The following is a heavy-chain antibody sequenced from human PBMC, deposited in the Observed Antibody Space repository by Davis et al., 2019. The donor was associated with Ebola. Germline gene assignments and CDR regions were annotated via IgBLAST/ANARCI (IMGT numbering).Heavy chain of an antibody. D-gene: IGHD3-22*01. Sequence: KVSCKGSGYSFTSYWIGWVRQMPGKGLEWMGIIYPGDSDTRYSPSFQGQVTISADKSISTAYLQWSSLKASDTAMYYCARHVRYHDSSGRLYYFDYWGQGTLVTVSS. CDR3: ARHVRYHDSSGRLYYFDY. V-gene: IGHV5-51*01. CDR1: GYSFTSYW. J-gene: IGHJ4*02. CDR2: IYPGDSDT.